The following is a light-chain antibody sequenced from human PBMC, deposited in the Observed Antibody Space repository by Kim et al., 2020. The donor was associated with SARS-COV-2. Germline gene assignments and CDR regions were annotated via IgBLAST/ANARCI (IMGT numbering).Light chain of an antibody. CDR1: QSVSSN. V-gene: IGKV3-15*01. CDR3: QHYNNWPYT. J-gene: IGKJ2*01. CDR2: GAS. Sequence: SASPGESATLSCRASQSVSSNLAWYQQKPGQAPRLLIYGASTRATDIPARFSGSGSGTEFTLTISSLQSEDFAVYYCQHYNNWPYTFGQGTKLEI.